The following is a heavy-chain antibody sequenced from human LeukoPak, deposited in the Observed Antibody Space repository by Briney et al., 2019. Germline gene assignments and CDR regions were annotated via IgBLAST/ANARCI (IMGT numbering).Heavy chain of an antibody. D-gene: IGHD6-13*01. Sequence: GGSLRLSCAASGFTFSSYGMHWVRQAPGKGLEWVTFIRHDGSNKYYADSVKGRFTISRDNSKNTVYLQMNSLGEEDTAVYYCAKGGIIAAATFDYWGQGTLVTVSS. J-gene: IGHJ4*02. CDR3: AKGGIIAAATFDY. CDR1: GFTFSSYG. CDR2: IRHDGSNK. V-gene: IGHV3-30*02.